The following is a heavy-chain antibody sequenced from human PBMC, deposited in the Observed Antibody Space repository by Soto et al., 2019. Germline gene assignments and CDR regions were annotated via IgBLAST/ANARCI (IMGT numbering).Heavy chain of an antibody. CDR2: ISGSGGST. V-gene: IGHV3-23*01. CDR1: GFTFSDYA. Sequence: GGSLRLSCAASGFTFSDYAMSWVRQAPGKGLKWVSAISGSGGSTYYAGSGKGRFTISRDNSKNTVYLQMKSLRAEDTAVYYCEKGRSGWFGDGMDVWGQGTTVTVSS. D-gene: IGHD3-10*01. J-gene: IGHJ6*02. CDR3: EKGRSGWFGDGMDV.